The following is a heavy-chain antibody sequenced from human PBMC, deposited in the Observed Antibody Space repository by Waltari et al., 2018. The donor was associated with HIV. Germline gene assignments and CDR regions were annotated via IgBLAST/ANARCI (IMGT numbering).Heavy chain of an antibody. Sequence: HLQLQESGPGLVKPPETLSLTCTVAGGSISNRNYFCGWIRQTPGKGLEWIGSIYYSESTYYNPHLKSRVTISVDTSKNQFSLKLSSVTTADTAVFYCARHALRVGAAYWNFDLWGSGTLVSASA. CDR3: ARHALRVGAAYWNFDL. CDR1: GGSISNRNYF. V-gene: IGHV4-39*01. CDR2: IYYSEST. D-gene: IGHD1-26*01. J-gene: IGHJ2*01.